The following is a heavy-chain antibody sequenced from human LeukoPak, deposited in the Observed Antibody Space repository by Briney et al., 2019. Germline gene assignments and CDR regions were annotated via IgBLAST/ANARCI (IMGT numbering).Heavy chain of an antibody. CDR1: GVDANNVY. CDR3: AKVPEAGTGYGMDV. J-gene: IGHJ6*02. D-gene: IGHD2-2*01. CDR2: MISGGSV. V-gene: IGHV3-53*01. Sequence: GESLRLSCVVSGVDANNVYMNWVRHSPQKGLEWLSMMISGGSVDYADSVKSRFSISKDTSRNTIYLQMNSLRVEDTAIYYCAKVPEAGTGYGMDVWGQGTTVTVS.